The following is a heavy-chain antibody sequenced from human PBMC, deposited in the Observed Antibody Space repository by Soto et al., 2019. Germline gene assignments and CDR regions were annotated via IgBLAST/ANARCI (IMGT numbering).Heavy chain of an antibody. Sequence: QVQLQESGPGLVKHSQTLSLTCTVSGGSISSGGYYWSWIRQHPGKGLEWIGYIYYSRSTYYNPFLKSRDTISIDTSKNQFSLKLSSVTAADTAVYYCARCYNDVCALIDYWGQGNLVTVSS. V-gene: IGHV4-31*03. CDR2: IYYSRST. CDR3: ARCYNDVCALIDY. J-gene: IGHJ4*02. CDR1: GGSISSGGYY. D-gene: IGHD3-3*01.